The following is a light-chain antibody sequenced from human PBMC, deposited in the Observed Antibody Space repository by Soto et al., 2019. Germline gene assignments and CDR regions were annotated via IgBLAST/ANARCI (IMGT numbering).Light chain of an antibody. V-gene: IGLV2-14*01. CDR2: EVT. J-gene: IGLJ3*02. CDR1: SSDVGGFNY. CDR3: SSFTSRHTWV. Sequence: QSVLTQPASVSGSPGQSIAISCTGTSSDVGGFNYVSWYQQHPGKAPKVLIYEVTNRASGVSDRFSGSKSGNTASLSISGLQAEDEADCYCSSFTSRHTWVFGGGTKLTVL.